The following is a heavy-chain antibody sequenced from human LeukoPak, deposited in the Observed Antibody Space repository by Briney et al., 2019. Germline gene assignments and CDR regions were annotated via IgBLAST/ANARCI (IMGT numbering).Heavy chain of an antibody. CDR1: GGSISSYY. V-gene: IGHV4-59*01. CDR2: IYYSGST. CDR3: ARDGSGYDYVYYCGMDV. Sequence: SETLSLTCTVSGGSISSYYWSWIRQPPGKGLEWIGYIYYSGSTNYNPSLKSRVAISVGTSKNQFSLKLSSVTAADTAVYYCARDGSGYDYVYYCGMDVWGQGTTVTVSS. D-gene: IGHD5-12*01. J-gene: IGHJ6*02.